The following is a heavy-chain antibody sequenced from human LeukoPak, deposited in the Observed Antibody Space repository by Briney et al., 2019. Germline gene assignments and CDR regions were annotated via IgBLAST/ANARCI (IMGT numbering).Heavy chain of an antibody. CDR3: ATGRKRITIFGVVHDI. V-gene: IGHV1-69-2*01. CDR2: VDPEDGET. D-gene: IGHD3-3*01. Sequence: ASVKISCKVSGYTFTVYYMHWVQQAPGKGLEWMGLVDPEDGETIYAEKFQGRVTITADTSTDTAYMELSSLRSEDTAVYYCATGRKRITIFGVVHDIWGQGTMVTVSS. CDR1: GYTFTVYY. J-gene: IGHJ3*02.